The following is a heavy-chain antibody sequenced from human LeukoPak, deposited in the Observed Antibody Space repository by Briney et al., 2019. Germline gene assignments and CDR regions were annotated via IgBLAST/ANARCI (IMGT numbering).Heavy chain of an antibody. J-gene: IGHJ4*02. CDR2: ISSSSGYT. Sequence: GGSLRLSCAASGFTFSDYYMSWIRQAPGKGLEWVSYISSSSGYTDYADSVKGRFTISRDNAKNSLYLQMNSLRAEDTAVYYCARDRNYGDYDNWGQGTLVTVSS. CDR3: ARDRNYGDYDN. D-gene: IGHD4-17*01. CDR1: GFTFSDYY. V-gene: IGHV3-11*06.